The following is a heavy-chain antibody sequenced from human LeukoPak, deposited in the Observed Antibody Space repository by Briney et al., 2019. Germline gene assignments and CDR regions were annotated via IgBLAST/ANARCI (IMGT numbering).Heavy chain of an antibody. Sequence: PGGSLRLSCAASGFTFSSYGMHWVRQAPGKGLEWVAVIWYDGSNKYYADSVKGRFTISRDNSKNTLYLQMNSLRAEDTAVYYCARDLRYCSGGSCYFRALGYWGQGTLVTVSS. CDR3: ARDLRYCSGGSCYFRALGY. D-gene: IGHD2-15*01. V-gene: IGHV3-33*01. J-gene: IGHJ4*02. CDR2: IWYDGSNK. CDR1: GFTFSSYG.